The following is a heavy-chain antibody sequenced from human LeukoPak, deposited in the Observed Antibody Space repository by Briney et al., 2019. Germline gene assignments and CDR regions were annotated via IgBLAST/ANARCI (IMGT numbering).Heavy chain of an antibody. CDR2: IYADGYT. J-gene: IGHJ3*01. V-gene: IGHV3-53*04. CDR1: GISVSNDY. CDR3: ARDRRGEKDFDV. Sequence: GGSLRLSCAASGISVSNDYMGWVRQAPGKGLEWVSAIYADGYTRDAASVKGRFSISRHNSKNTVYLQMDNLRPEDTAVYYCARDRRGEKDFDVWGPGTMVTVSS.